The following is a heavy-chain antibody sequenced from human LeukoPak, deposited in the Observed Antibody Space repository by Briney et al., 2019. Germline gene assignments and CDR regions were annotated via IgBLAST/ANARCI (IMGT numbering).Heavy chain of an antibody. V-gene: IGHV4-61*01. J-gene: IGHJ4*02. Sequence: SETLSLTCTVSGGSVSSGSYYWSWIRQPPGKGLEWIGYIYYSGSTNYNPSLKSRVTISVDTSKIQFSLKLSSVTAADTAVYYCARESGIAAADYWGQGTLVTVSS. CDR2: IYYSGST. D-gene: IGHD6-13*01. CDR3: ARESGIAAADY. CDR1: GGSVSSGSYY.